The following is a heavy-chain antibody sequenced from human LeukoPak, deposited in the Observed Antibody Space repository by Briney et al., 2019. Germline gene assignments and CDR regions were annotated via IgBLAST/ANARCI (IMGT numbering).Heavy chain of an antibody. CDR2: IYYSGST. J-gene: IGHJ4*02. CDR1: GGSISSYY. CDR3: VIAAAGDFDY. Sequence: TSSETLSLTCTVSGGSISSYYWSWIRQPPGKGLEWIGYIYYSGSTNYNPSLKSRVTISVDTSKNQFSLKLSSVTAADTAVYYCVIAAAGDFDYWGQGTLVTVSS. D-gene: IGHD6-13*01. V-gene: IGHV4-59*08.